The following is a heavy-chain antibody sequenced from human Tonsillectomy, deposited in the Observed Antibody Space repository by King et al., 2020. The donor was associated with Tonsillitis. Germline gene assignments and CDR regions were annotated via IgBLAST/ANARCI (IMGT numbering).Heavy chain of an antibody. CDR3: ARNTANTFFPGYSDF. V-gene: IGHV1-18*04. D-gene: IGHD3-16*01. Sequence: VQLVESGLEVKKPGASVKVSCKASGFNFIGYGISWVRQAPGQGLEWVGWISVYNGVTNYAQNFQDRVTLTRDTSTTTAYMELRSLRSDDTAVYYCARNTANTFFPGYSDFWGRGTLVSVST. J-gene: IGHJ2*01. CDR2: ISVYNGVT. CDR1: GFNFIGYG.